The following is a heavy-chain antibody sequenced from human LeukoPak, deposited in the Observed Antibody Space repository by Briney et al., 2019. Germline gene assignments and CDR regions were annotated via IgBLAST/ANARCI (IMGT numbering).Heavy chain of an antibody. CDR3: AREAHGSGTYHSDY. J-gene: IGHJ4*02. CDR2: INPNNGDT. D-gene: IGHD3-10*01. Sequence: ASVKVSCKASGYIFTGYYMHWVRQAPGQGPEWMGWINPNNGDTYYAQMFQGRVTMTRDTSITTAYMELSRLRSDDRAVYYCAREAHGSGTYHSDYWGQGTLVTVSS. V-gene: IGHV1-2*02. CDR1: GYIFTGYY.